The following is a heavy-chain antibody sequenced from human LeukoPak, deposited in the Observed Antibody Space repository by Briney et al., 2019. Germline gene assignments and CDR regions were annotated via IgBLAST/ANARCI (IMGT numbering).Heavy chain of an antibody. CDR2: INHSGST. D-gene: IGHD1-7*01. V-gene: IGHV4-34*01. J-gene: IGHJ4*02. CDR1: GGSFSGYY. CDR3: AGNWNYGYDY. Sequence: SETLSLTCAVYGGSFSGYYWSWIRQPPGKGLEWIGEINHSGSTSYNPSLKSRVTISVDTSKNQFSLKLSSVTAADTAVYYCAGNWNYGYDYWGQGTLVTVSS.